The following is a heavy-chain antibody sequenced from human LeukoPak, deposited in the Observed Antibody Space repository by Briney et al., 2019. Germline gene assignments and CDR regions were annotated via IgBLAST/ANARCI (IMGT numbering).Heavy chain of an antibody. V-gene: IGHV1-2*02. Sequence: ASVTVSCKASGYTFTGYYMHWVRQAPGQRLEWMGWINPNSGGTKYAQYFQGRVNMTRDTSISTAYMELSRLRSDDTAVYYCARESGITMVTQSNWFDPWGQGTLVTVSS. D-gene: IGHD3-10*01. CDR2: INPNSGGT. J-gene: IGHJ5*02. CDR3: ARESGITMVTQSNWFDP. CDR1: GYTFTGYY.